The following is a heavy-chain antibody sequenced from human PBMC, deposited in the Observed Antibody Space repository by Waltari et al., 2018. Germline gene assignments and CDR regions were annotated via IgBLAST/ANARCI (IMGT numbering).Heavy chain of an antibody. CDR3: ASRPDYYDSSAPGAFDI. CDR1: GYTFTGYY. J-gene: IGHJ3*02. CDR2: INPNSGGT. D-gene: IGHD3-22*01. V-gene: IGHV1-2*02. Sequence: QVQLVQSGAEVKKPGASVKVSCKASGYTFTGYYMHWVRQAPGQGLEWMGWINPNSGGTNYAQKFQGRVTMTRDTSISTAYMELSRLRSDDTAVYYCASRPDYYDSSAPGAFDIWGQGTMVTVSS.